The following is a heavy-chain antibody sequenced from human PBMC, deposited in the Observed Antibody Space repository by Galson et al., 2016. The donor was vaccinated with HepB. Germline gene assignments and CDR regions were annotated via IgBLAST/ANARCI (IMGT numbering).Heavy chain of an antibody. J-gene: IGHJ4*01. D-gene: IGHD3-10*01. Sequence: TLSLTCTVSGDSISSGGYYWSWLRQQPGKGLEWIGFIYYNGTTYYNPSLKSRLTISVDTSKNHFSLKLSSVTAADTAIYYCALYGSGSYSDTFDYWGHGTLVTVSS. CDR2: IYYNGTT. CDR3: ALYGSGSYSDTFDY. CDR1: GDSISSGGYY. V-gene: IGHV4-31*03.